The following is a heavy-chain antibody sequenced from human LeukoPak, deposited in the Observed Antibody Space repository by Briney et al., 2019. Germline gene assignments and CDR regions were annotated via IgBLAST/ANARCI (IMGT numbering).Heavy chain of an antibody. V-gene: IGHV3-48*01. CDR1: GFTFSTYS. Sequence: GGSLRLSCAASGFTFSTYSMNWLRQAPGKGLEWVSYISSSGRTIYYADSVKGRFTIARDNAKNSLYLQMNSLRAEDTAVYYCARDPMPRGMDAWGKGTTVTVSS. CDR3: ARDPMPRGMDA. D-gene: IGHD2-2*01. J-gene: IGHJ6*04. CDR2: ISSSGRTI.